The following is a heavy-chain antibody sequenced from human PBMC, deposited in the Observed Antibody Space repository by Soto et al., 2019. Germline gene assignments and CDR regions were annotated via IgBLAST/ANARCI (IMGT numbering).Heavy chain of an antibody. CDR2: ISYSGST. CDR3: ARVGVGATNWFDP. J-gene: IGHJ5*02. D-gene: IGHD1-26*01. V-gene: IGHV4-59*01. Sequence: SETLSLTCTVSGGSISPYYWSWIRQPPGKGLEWIGYISYSGSTSYNPSLESRVTISVDTSKNQFSLMLSSVTAADTAVYYCARVGVGATNWFDPWGQGALVTVSS. CDR1: GGSISPYY.